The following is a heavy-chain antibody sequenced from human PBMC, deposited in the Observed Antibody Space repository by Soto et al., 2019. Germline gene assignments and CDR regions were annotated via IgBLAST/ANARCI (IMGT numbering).Heavy chain of an antibody. CDR1: GFSFDDFV. Sequence: GGSLRLSCAASGFSFDDFVMNWVRQRPGKGLEWVSSVSWNSGAKLYADSVKGRFAISRDSAKKSVYLQMNSLRPDDTAFYYCAKGVATAVPALDYWGKGTLVTVSS. CDR3: AKGVATAVPALDY. CDR2: VSWNSGAK. J-gene: IGHJ4*02. V-gene: IGHV3-9*01. D-gene: IGHD2-21*02.